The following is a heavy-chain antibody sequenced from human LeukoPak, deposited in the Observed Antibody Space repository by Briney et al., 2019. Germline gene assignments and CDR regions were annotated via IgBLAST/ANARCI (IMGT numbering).Heavy chain of an antibody. CDR3: ARLDTTMLFLDY. J-gene: IGHJ4*02. V-gene: IGHV3-11*04. CDR2: IYNSGSSI. Sequence: PGGFLRLSCAASGFTFTDYYMSWIRQAPGKGLEWISYIYNSGSSIYYADSVKGRFTISRDNAKNSLYLQMDSLRAEDTAVYYCARLDTTMLFLDYWGQGTLVTVSS. D-gene: IGHD5-18*01. CDR1: GFTFTDYY.